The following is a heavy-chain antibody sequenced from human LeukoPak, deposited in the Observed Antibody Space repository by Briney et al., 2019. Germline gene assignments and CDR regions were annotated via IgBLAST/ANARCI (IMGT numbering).Heavy chain of an antibody. D-gene: IGHD3-16*02. J-gene: IGHJ6*02. V-gene: IGHV3-64D*09. CDR1: GFTFSSYA. Sequence: GGSLRLSCSASGFTFSSYAMHWVRQAPGKGLEYVSAISSNGGSTYYAGSVKGRFTISRDNSKNTLYLQMSSLRAEDTAVYYCVKDQTRSFYYYYGMDVGGQGTTVTVSS. CDR2: ISSNGGST. CDR3: VKDQTRSFYYYYGMDV.